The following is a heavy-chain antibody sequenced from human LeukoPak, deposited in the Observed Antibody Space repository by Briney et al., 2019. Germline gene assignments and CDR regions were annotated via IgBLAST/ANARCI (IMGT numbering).Heavy chain of an antibody. D-gene: IGHD1-1*01. V-gene: IGHV3-20*04. J-gene: IGHJ4*02. Sequence: GGSLRLSCAASGFTFDDYGMSWVRQAPGKGLEWVSGINWNGGSTGYADSVKGRFTISRDNAKNSLDLQMNSLRAEDTALYYCARALTTLTYEGYWGQGTLVTVSS. CDR2: INWNGGST. CDR3: ARALTTLTYEGY. CDR1: GFTFDDYG.